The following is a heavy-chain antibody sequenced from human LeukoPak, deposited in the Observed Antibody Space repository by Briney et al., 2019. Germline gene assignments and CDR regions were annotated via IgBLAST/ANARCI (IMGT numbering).Heavy chain of an antibody. CDR3: ARGPTYCSSTSCYYYYYMDV. D-gene: IGHD2-2*01. J-gene: IGHJ6*03. CDR2: INTNTGNP. Sequence: ASVKVSCKASGYTFTGYYMHWVRQAPGQGLEWMGWINTNTGNPTYAQGFTGRFVFSLDTPVSTAYLQISSLKAEDTAVYYCARGPTYCSSTSCYYYYYMDVWGKGTTVTVSS. CDR1: GYTFTGYY. V-gene: IGHV7-4-1*02.